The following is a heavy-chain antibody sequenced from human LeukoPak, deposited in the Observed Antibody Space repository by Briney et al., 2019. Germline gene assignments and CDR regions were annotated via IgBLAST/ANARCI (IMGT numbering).Heavy chain of an antibody. D-gene: IGHD5-12*01. CDR1: GASTNGYF. CDR3: ARWASGYSSREGFDY. V-gene: IGHV4-4*07. Sequence: SETLSLTCTVSGASTNGYFWSWIRQPAGKGLEWIGRIYSSGNTNYNPSLKSRVIMSVDMSKNQFSLNLKSVTAADTAVFYCARWASGYSSREGFDYWGQGALVIVSS. CDR2: IYSSGNT. J-gene: IGHJ4*02.